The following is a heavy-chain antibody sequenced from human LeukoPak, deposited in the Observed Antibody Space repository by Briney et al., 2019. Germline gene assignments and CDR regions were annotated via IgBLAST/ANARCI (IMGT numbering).Heavy chain of an antibody. D-gene: IGHD3-22*01. J-gene: IGHJ4*02. Sequence: ASVKVSCKASGYTFTSYDINWVRQATGQGREWMGWMNPNSGNTGYAQKFQGRVTMTRNTSISTAYMELSSLRSEDTAVYYCARGYYDSRGSIVFGYWGQGTLVTVSS. V-gene: IGHV1-8*01. CDR3: ARGYYDSRGSIVFGY. CDR2: MNPNSGNT. CDR1: GYTFTSYD.